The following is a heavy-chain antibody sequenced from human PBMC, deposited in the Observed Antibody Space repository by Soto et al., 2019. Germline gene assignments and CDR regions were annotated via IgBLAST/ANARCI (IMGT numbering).Heavy chain of an antibody. Sequence: SETLSLTCTVSGGSISSYYWSWIRQPPGKGLEWIGYIYYSGSTNYNPSLKSRVTISVDTSKNQFSLKLSSVTAADTAVYYCARYPGNYFDYWGQGTLVTVSS. CDR1: GGSISSYY. J-gene: IGHJ4*02. CDR3: ARYPGNYFDY. CDR2: IYYSGST. V-gene: IGHV4-59*01.